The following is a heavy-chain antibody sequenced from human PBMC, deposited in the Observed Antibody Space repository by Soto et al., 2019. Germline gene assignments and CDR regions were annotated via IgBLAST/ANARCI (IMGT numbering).Heavy chain of an antibody. CDR3: AKDDKWELHSFDY. CDR2: ISWNSGSI. CDR1: GFTFDDYA. V-gene: IGHV3-9*01. Sequence: SGGSLRLSCAASGFTFDDYAMHWVRQAPGKGLEWVSGISWNSGSIGYADSVKGRFTISRDNAKNSLYLQMNSLRAEDTALYYCAKDDKWELHSFDYWGQGTLVTVSS. D-gene: IGHD1-26*01. J-gene: IGHJ4*02.